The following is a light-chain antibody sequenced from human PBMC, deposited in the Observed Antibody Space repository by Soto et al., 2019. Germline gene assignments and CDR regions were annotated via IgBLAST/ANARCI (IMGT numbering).Light chain of an antibody. CDR2: EVN. V-gene: IGLV2-8*01. Sequence: SALTHPPSASGSPGQSVAISCTGTSSDVGGYNYVSWYQQHPGKAPKLMIYEVNKRPSGVPDRFSGSKSGNTASLTVSGLQDEDEADYYCSSYAGSSNVFGTGTKVTVL. CDR1: SSDVGGYNY. J-gene: IGLJ1*01. CDR3: SSYAGSSNV.